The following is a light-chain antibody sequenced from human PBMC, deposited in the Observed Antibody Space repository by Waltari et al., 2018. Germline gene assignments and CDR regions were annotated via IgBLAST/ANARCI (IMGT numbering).Light chain of an antibody. V-gene: IGLV2-18*02. J-gene: IGLJ3*02. CDR1: NSDVGSHDR. CDR3: ISFTTTSTWV. CDR2: EVI. Sequence: QSALTQPPSVSGSPGQSVTISCTGTNSDVGSHDRVSWFQQFPGTAPKLLIYEVINRPSGVPDRFSASKSGNPASLTISGLQGEDEGDYYCISFTTTSTWVFGGGTKVTVL.